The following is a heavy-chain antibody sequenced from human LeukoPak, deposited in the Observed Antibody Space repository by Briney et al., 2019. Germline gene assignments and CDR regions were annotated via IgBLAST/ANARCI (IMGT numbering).Heavy chain of an antibody. D-gene: IGHD2-2*01. Sequence: PSETLSLTCTVSGGSISSGDYYWSWIRQPPGKGLEWIGYIYYSGSTYYNPSLKSRVTISVDTSKNQFSLKLSSVTAADTAVYYCARVIVVVPAANVGGWFDPWGQGTLVTVSS. J-gene: IGHJ5*02. CDR2: IYYSGST. V-gene: IGHV4-30-4*08. CDR1: GGSISSGDYY. CDR3: ARVIVVVPAANVGGWFDP.